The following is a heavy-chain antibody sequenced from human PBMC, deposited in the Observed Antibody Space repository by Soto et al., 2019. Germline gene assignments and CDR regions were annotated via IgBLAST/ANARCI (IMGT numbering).Heavy chain of an antibody. CDR2: MIPILGIA. CDR1: GGTFSSYT. D-gene: IGHD4-17*01. CDR3: ARPDDYGDYAWY. Sequence: QVQLVQSGAEVKKAGSSVKVSCKASGGTFSSYTISWVRQAPGQGLEWMGRMIPILGIANYAQKFQGRVTITADKSTSTAYMELSSLRSEDTAVYYCARPDDYGDYAWYWGQGTLVTVSS. V-gene: IGHV1-69*02. J-gene: IGHJ4*02.